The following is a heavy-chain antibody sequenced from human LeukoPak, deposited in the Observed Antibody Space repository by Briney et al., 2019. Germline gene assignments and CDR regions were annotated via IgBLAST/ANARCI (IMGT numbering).Heavy chain of an antibody. CDR1: GFTFSSYE. D-gene: IGHD3-22*01. V-gene: IGHV3-48*03. Sequence: GGSLRLSCAASGFTFSSYEMNWVRQAPGKGLEWVSYISSSGSTIYYADSVKGRFTISRDNSKNTLYLQMNSLRAEDTAVYYCARAQEYDSSGYVDGFDIWGQTTMVTVSS. CDR2: ISSSGSTI. J-gene: IGHJ3*02. CDR3: ARAQEYDSSGYVDGFDI.